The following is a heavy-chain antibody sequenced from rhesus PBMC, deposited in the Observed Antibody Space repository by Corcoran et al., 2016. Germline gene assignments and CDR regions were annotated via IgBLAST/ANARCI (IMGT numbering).Heavy chain of an antibody. J-gene: IGHJ4*01. CDR1: GGSISDSYR. V-gene: IGHV4S10*01. Sequence: QVQLQESGPGLVKPSETLSLTCAVSGGSISDSYRWSWIRQPPGKGLEWIGYIYGSSTRTNYNPSLKSRVTISKDTSKNQFSLKLSSVTAADTAVYYCARGGYSYSFDYWGQGVLVTVSS. CDR3: ARGGYSYSFDY. D-gene: IGHD5-12*01. CDR2: IYGSSTRT.